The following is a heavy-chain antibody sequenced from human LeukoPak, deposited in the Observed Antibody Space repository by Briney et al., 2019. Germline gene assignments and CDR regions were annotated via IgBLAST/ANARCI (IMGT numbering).Heavy chain of an antibody. V-gene: IGHV4-34*01. J-gene: IGHJ4*02. CDR2: INHSGST. CDR1: GGSFSGYY. Sequence: SETLSLTCAVYGGSFSGYYWSWIRQPPGKGLEWIGEINHSGSTNYNPSLKSRVTISLDTSKNQFSLKLSSVTSADTAVYYCAGHHSRNTVDFWGQGTLVTVSS. CDR3: AGHHSRNTVDF. D-gene: IGHD2/OR15-2a*01.